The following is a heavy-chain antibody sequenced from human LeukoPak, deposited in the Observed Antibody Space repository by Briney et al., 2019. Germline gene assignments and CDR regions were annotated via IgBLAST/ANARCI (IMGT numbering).Heavy chain of an antibody. V-gene: IGHV4-4*02. CDR1: GGSISSSNW. CDR3: ASSGYYGKPFGY. J-gene: IGHJ4*02. D-gene: IGHD3-22*01. Sequence: SETLSLTCAVSGGSISSSNWWSWVRQPPGKGLEWIGEIYHSGSTNYNPSLKSRVTITVDKSKNQFSLKLSSVTAADTAVYYCASSGYYGKPFGYWGQGTLVTVSS. CDR2: IYHSGST.